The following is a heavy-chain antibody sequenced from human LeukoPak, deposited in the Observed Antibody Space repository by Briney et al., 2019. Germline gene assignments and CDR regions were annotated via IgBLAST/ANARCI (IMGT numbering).Heavy chain of an antibody. D-gene: IGHD5-24*01. Sequence: SETLSLTCTVSGGSISSYYWSWIRQPPGKGLEWIGEINHSGSTNYNPSLKSRVTISVDTSKNQFSLKLSSVTAADTAVYYCARDRDGYNYGYWGQGTLVTVSS. J-gene: IGHJ4*02. CDR2: INHSGST. CDR1: GGSISSYY. CDR3: ARDRDGYNYGY. V-gene: IGHV4-34*01.